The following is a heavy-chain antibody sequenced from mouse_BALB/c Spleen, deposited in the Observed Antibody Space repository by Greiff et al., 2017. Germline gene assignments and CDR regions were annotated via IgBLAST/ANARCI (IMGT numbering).Heavy chain of an antibody. V-gene: IGHV3-6*02. CDR2: ISYDGSN. CDR1: GYSITSGYY. CDR3: ASSTDYYAMDY. Sequence: EVQLQQSGPGLVKPSQSLSLTCSVTGYSITSGYYWNWIRQFPGNKLEWMGYISYDGSNNYNPSLKNRISITRDTSKNQFFLKLNSVTTEDTATYYCASSTDYYAMDYWGQGTSVTVSS. D-gene: IGHD1-1*01. J-gene: IGHJ4*01.